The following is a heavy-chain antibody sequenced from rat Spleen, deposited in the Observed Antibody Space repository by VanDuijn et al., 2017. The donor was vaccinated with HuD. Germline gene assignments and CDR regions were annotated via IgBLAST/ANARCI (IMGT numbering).Heavy chain of an antibody. CDR3: TTDQDYDGSYYYYWYFDF. J-gene: IGHJ1*01. Sequence: EVQLVESDGGLVQPGRSLKLSCAASGFTFSAYYMAWVRQAPTKGLEGVATIGYDGRRIYYRDSVKGRFTISRDNAKSSLYLQMDSLRSEDTATYYCTTDQDYDGSYYYYWYFDFWGPGTMVTVSS. D-gene: IGHD1-12*02. CDR1: GFTFSAYY. V-gene: IGHV5-20*01. CDR2: IGYDGRRI.